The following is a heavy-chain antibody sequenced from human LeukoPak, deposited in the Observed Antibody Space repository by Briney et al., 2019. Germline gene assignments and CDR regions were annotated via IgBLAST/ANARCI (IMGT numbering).Heavy chain of an antibody. D-gene: IGHD6-6*01. Sequence: GASVTVSCKASGYTFTGYYMHWVRQAPGQGLEWMGWINPNSGGTNYAQKFRGRVTITRDTSISTAYMELSRLRSDDTAVYYCARTLDPSSPTLDYWGQGTLVTVSS. J-gene: IGHJ4*02. CDR3: ARTLDPSSPTLDY. V-gene: IGHV1-2*02. CDR1: GYTFTGYY. CDR2: INPNSGGT.